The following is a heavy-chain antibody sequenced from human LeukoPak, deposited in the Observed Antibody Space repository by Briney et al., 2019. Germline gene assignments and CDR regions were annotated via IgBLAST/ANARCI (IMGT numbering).Heavy chain of an antibody. CDR1: GFTFSSFG. D-gene: IGHD1-1*01. CDR3: ARVQPLNPNYYYYYGMDV. J-gene: IGHJ6*02. CDR2: IWYDGSNK. Sequence: HPGGSLRLSCAASGFTFSSFGMHWVRQAPGKGLEWVAVIWYDGSNKYYADSVKGRFTISRDNSKNTLYLQMNSLRAEDTAVYYCARVQPLNPNYYYYYGMDVWGQGTTVTVSS. V-gene: IGHV3-33*01.